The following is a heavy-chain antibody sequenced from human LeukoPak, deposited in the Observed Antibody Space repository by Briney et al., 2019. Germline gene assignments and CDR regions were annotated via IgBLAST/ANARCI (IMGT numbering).Heavy chain of an antibody. CDR1: GFTFDDYG. Sequence: GGSLRPSCAASGFTFDDYGMSWVRKAPGKGLDWASGINWNGGSTGYADSVKGRFTISRDNAKNSLYLQMNSLRADDTALYYCARAVAVAGTGTHFDYWGQGTLVTVSS. V-gene: IGHV3-20*04. CDR3: ARAVAVAGTGTHFDY. CDR2: INWNGGST. D-gene: IGHD6-19*01. J-gene: IGHJ4*02.